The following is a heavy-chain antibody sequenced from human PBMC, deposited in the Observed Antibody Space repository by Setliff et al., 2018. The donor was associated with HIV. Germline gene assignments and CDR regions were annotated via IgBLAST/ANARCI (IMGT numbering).Heavy chain of an antibody. J-gene: IGHJ3*02. D-gene: IGHD6-13*01. V-gene: IGHV1-18*01. CDR1: GYIFTNYG. CDR2: ITGYNGNT. Sequence: ASVKVSCKASGYIFTNYGISWVRQAPGQGLEWMGWITGYNGNTNYAQKFQGRVTMTRDTSIGTAFMDLGRLRSDDTAVYYCARDPGYKSSWYGAFDIWGQGTMVTVSS. CDR3: ARDPGYKSSWYGAFDI.